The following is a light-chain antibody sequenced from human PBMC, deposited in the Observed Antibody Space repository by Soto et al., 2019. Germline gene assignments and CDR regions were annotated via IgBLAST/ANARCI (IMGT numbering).Light chain of an antibody. CDR2: LGS. J-gene: IGKJ4*01. CDR1: QSLLDSNGYNY. CDR3: QQDLQTPLT. Sequence: DIVMTQSPLSLPVTPGEPASISCRSSQSLLDSNGYNYLDWYLQKPGQSPQLLIYLGSNRASGVPDRFSGSGSGTEFTLKISRVEAEDVGIYYCQQDLQTPLTFGGGTKVEIK. V-gene: IGKV2-28*01.